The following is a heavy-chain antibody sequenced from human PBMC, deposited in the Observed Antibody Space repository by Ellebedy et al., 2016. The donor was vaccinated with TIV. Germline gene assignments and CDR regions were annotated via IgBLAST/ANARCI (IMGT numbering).Heavy chain of an antibody. D-gene: IGHD6-19*01. V-gene: IGHV1-18*01. CDR2: ISAYNGNT. J-gene: IGHJ4*02. Sequence: ASVKVSCXASGYTFTSYGISWVRQAPGQGLEWMGWISAYNGNTNYAQKLQGRVTMTTDTSTSTAYMELRSLRSDDTAVYYCARDYEGAISSGWTKLGGDYWGQGTLVTVSS. CDR1: GYTFTSYG. CDR3: ARDYEGAISSGWTKLGGDY.